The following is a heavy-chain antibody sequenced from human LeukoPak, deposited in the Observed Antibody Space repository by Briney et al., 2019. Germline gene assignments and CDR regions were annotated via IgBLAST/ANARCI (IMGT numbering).Heavy chain of an antibody. J-gene: IGHJ6*02. Sequence: PSETLSLTCAVSGDSISSDYWNWLRQPPGKGLEWIGYIYYSGSTTYNPSLQSRVTISVDTSKNQLSLKLNSVTGADTAVYYCARTASRTGYYYYFGMDVWGQGTTVTVSS. CDR3: ARTASRTGYYYYFGMDV. CDR1: GDSISSDY. D-gene: IGHD5-18*01. V-gene: IGHV4-59*01. CDR2: IYYSGST.